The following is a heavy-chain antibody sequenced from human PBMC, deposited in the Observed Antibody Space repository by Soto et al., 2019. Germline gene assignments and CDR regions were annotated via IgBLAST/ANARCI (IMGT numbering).Heavy chain of an antibody. Sequence: GGSLRLSCAASGFTFSSYAMSWVRQAPGKGLEWVSAISGSGGSTYYADSVKGRFTISRDNSKNTLYLQMNSLRAEDTAVYYCAKDLGYDSSGDNYFDYWGQGTLVTVSS. V-gene: IGHV3-23*01. CDR2: ISGSGGST. D-gene: IGHD3-22*01. CDR3: AKDLGYDSSGDNYFDY. J-gene: IGHJ4*02. CDR1: GFTFSSYA.